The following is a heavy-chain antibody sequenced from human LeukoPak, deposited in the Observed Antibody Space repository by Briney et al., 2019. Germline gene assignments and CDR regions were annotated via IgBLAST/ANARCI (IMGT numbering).Heavy chain of an antibody. D-gene: IGHD3-10*01. CDR1: GFSFSSYE. CDR2: ISSSGSSI. J-gene: IGHJ5*02. CDR3: ARGYYYGSGTLGPFDP. Sequence: TGGSLRLSCAASGFSFSSYEMNWVRQAPGKGLEWVSYISSSGSSIYNADSVKGRFTISRDNAKNSLHLQMNSLRAEDTAVYYRARGYYYGSGTLGPFDPWGQGTLVTVSS. V-gene: IGHV3-48*03.